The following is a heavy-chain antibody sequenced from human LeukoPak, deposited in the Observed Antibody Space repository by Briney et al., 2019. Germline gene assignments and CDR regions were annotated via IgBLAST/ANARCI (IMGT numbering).Heavy chain of an antibody. CDR2: ISGSGGST. V-gene: IGHV3-23*01. CDR1: GFTFSSYA. Sequence: GGSLRLSCAASGFTFSSYAMSWVRQAPGKGLEWFSAISGSGGSTYYADSVKGRFTISRDTSKNTLYLQMNSLRAEDTAVYYCAKDRSGIVVVVAAWYYFDYWGQGTLVTVSS. CDR3: AKDRSGIVVVVAAWYYFDY. J-gene: IGHJ4*02. D-gene: IGHD2-15*01.